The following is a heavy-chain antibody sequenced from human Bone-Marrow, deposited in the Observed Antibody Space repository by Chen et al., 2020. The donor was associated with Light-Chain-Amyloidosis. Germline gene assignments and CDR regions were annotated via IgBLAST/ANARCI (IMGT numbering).Heavy chain of an antibody. V-gene: IGHV3-30*01. D-gene: IGHD6-19*01. Sequence: QVQLVESGGGVVQPGRSLRLSCVAAGFTFRSYAMHWVRQAPGKGLEWVAVISYDGSNKYYADSVKGRFTISRDNSKNTLYLQMNSLRAEDTAVYYCARERIAVAGMSYYFDYWGQGTLVTVSS. CDR2: ISYDGSNK. CDR1: GFTFRSYA. CDR3: ARERIAVAGMSYYFDY. J-gene: IGHJ4*02.